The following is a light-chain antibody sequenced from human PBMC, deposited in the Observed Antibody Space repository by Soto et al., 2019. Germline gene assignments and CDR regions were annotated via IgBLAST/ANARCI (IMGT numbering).Light chain of an antibody. CDR1: SSNIGAGYD. CDR2: GIS. Sequence: QSVLTQPPSVSGAPGQRVTISCTGSSSNIGAGYDVHWYQQLPGTAPKLLIYGISNRPSGVPDRFSGSKSGTSASLAITGLQAEDEADYYCQSYDSSLRGRVFGGGTKLTVL. J-gene: IGLJ3*02. CDR3: QSYDSSLRGRV. V-gene: IGLV1-40*01.